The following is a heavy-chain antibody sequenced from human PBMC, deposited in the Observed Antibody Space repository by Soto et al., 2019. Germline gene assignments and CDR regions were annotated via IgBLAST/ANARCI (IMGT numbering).Heavy chain of an antibody. CDR2: VYSSGSS. V-gene: IGHV4-4*07. J-gene: IGHJ3*01. Sequence: QVQLQESGPGLVKPSETLSLTCSVSAVSITDFYWSWIRQPAGKGLEWIGRVYSSGSSSSNPSLESRLTMSLDTSKNHFSMNLTSVTAADTAVYYCAVGDPPTWGQGTLVIVSS. CDR3: AVGDPPT. D-gene: IGHD3-10*01. CDR1: AVSITDFY.